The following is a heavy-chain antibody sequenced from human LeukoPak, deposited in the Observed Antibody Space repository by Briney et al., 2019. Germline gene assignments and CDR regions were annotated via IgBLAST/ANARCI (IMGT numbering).Heavy chain of an antibody. CDR3: AKGRRIAARPGAFDY. CDR2: ISGSGGST. J-gene: IGHJ4*02. Sequence: GGSLRLSCAAPGFTFSSYAMSWVRQAPGKGLEWVSAISGSGGSTYYADSVKGRFTISRDNSKNTLYLQMNSLRAEDTAVYYCAKGRRIAARPGAFDYWGQETLVTVSS. D-gene: IGHD6-6*01. V-gene: IGHV3-23*01. CDR1: GFTFSSYA.